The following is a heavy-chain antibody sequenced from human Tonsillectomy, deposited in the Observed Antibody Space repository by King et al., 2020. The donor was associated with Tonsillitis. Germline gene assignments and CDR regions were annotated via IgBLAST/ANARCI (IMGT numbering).Heavy chain of an antibody. J-gene: IGHJ4*02. CDR3: ARDRRYSSGWSEQGIIDY. CDR2: IIPILGIA. CDR1: GGTFSRYA. Sequence: QLVQSGAEVKKPGSSVKVSCKASGGTFSRYAISWVRQAPGQGLEWMGRIIPILGIANYAQKFQGRVTITADKSTSTDYMELSSLRSEDTAMYYCARDRRYSSGWSEQGIIDYWGQGTLVTVSS. V-gene: IGHV1-69*04. D-gene: IGHD6-19*01.